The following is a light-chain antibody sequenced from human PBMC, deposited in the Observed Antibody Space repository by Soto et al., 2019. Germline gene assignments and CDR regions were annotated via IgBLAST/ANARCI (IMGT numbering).Light chain of an antibody. Sequence: QSALTQPASVSGSPGQSITISCTGTSSDVCGYNYVSWYQQHPGKVPKLMIYEVSNRPSGVSNRFSGSKSGNTASLTISGLQAEDETDYYCSSYTSSSTWVFGGGTKLTVL. V-gene: IGLV2-14*01. CDR2: EVS. CDR1: SSDVCGYNY. J-gene: IGLJ3*02. CDR3: SSYTSSSTWV.